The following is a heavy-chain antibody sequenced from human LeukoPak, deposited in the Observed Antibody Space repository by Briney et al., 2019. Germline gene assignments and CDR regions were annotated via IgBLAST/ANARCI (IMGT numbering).Heavy chain of an antibody. CDR3: ARDHSRTEGGISFWWFDP. V-gene: IGHV1-46*01. J-gene: IGHJ5*02. CDR2: IYPRDGST. Sequence: ASVKVSCKASGYSFTSNYIHWVRQAPGQGLEWMGMIYPRDGSTSYAQKFQGRVTLTRDTSTSTDYMELSSLRSEDTAIYYCARDHSRTEGGISFWWFDPWGQGTLVTVSS. CDR1: GYSFTSNY. D-gene: IGHD3-10*01.